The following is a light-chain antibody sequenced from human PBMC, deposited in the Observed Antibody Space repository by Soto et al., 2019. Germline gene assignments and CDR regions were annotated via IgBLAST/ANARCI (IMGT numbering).Light chain of an antibody. Sequence: QSVLTHPASVSGSPGHSITISCTGTSSDVGGYNYVSWYQQHPGKAPKLMIYEVSNRPSGVSDRFSGSKSGNTASLTISGLQAEDEADYYCSSYTSSTYIVFGTGTKVTVL. J-gene: IGLJ1*01. CDR2: EVS. V-gene: IGLV2-14*01. CDR1: SSDVGGYNY. CDR3: SSYTSSTYIV.